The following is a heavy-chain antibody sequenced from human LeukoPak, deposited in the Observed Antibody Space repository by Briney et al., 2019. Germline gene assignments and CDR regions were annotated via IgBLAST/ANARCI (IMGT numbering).Heavy chain of an antibody. CDR3: ARGIAAAVFWFDP. D-gene: IGHD6-13*01. J-gene: IGHJ5*02. V-gene: IGHV1-69*05. CDR1: GGTFSSYA. Sequence: ASVKVSCKASGGTFSSYAISWVRQAPGQGLEWMGGIIPIFGTANYAQKFQGRVTITTDESTSTAYMELSSLRSEDTAVYYCARGIAAAVFWFDPWGQGTLVTVSS. CDR2: IIPIFGTA.